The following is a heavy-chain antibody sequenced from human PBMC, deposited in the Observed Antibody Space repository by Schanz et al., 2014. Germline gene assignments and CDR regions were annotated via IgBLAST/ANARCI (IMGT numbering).Heavy chain of an antibody. D-gene: IGHD3-10*01. CDR3: ARWFLIRGVILDS. V-gene: IGHV3-48*01. Sequence: EVQLLESGGGLVEPGGSLRLSCAASGFSFSSYAMGWVRQAPGKGLEWVSYVSSSSSYTHYADSVKGRFTISRDNSRDTVYLQMNSLRADDTAMYYCARWFLIRGVILDSWGQGTLVTVSS. CDR1: GFSFSSYA. CDR2: VSSSSSYT. J-gene: IGHJ4*02.